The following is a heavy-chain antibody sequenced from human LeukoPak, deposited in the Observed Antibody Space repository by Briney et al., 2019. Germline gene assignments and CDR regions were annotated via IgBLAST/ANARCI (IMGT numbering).Heavy chain of an antibody. CDR2: IWSDGSQQ. V-gene: IGHV3-33*01. CDR3: ARSSDSSDLGY. J-gene: IGHJ4*02. D-gene: IGHD6-25*01. CDR1: GFTFRSYG. Sequence: GGSLRLSCAASGFTFRSYGMHWVRQAQGKGLEWVAVIWSDGSQQHYADSVKGRFTISRDNSKNTLYLQMNSLRVDDTAVYYCARSSDSSDLGYWGQGTLVTVSS.